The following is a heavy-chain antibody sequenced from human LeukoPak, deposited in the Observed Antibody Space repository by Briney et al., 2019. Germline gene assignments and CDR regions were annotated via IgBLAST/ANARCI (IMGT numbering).Heavy chain of an antibody. CDR1: GYTFTGYY. CDR2: INPNSGGT. J-gene: IGHJ4*02. CDR3: ARVVVSRYSRGE. D-gene: IGHD6-13*01. V-gene: IGHV1-2*02. Sequence: ASVKVSCKASGYTFTGYYMHWVRQAPGQGLEWIGWINPNSGGTNYAQKFQGRVTITADESTSTAYMELSSLRSEDTAVYYCARVVVSRYSRGEWGQGTLVTVSS.